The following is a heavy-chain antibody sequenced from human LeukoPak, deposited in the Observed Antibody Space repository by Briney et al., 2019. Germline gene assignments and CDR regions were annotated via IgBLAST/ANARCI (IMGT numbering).Heavy chain of an antibody. V-gene: IGHV3-48*03. CDR2: MSYSGSTR. Sequence: GGSLRLSCAASGFSVSSNDMNWVRQAPGKGLEWVSYMSYSGSTRYYADSVKGRFTISRDNAKNSVYLQMNSLRAEDTAVYYCSTSHGANSDLDYWGQGTLVTVSS. CDR1: GFSVSSND. D-gene: IGHD4-23*01. J-gene: IGHJ4*02. CDR3: STSHGANSDLDY.